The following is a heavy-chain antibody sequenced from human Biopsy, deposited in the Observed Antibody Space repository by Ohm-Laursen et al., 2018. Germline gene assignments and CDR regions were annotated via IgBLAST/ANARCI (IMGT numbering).Heavy chain of an antibody. V-gene: IGHV4-59*01. J-gene: IGHJ4*02. CDR3: ARVGAGAPSIDYFDY. CDR2: IYYSGST. Sequence: PSETLSLTCTVSGGSISSDWWSWIRQPPGKGLEWIGYIYYSGSTNYNPSLRSRVTISVDRSKNQFSLELSSVTAADTAVYYCARVGAGAPSIDYFDYWGQGALVTVSS. D-gene: IGHD1-26*01. CDR1: GGSISSDW.